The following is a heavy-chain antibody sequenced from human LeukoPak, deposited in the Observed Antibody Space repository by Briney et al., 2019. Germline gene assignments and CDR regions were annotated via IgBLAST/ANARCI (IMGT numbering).Heavy chain of an antibody. CDR2: INQDGSEK. D-gene: IGHD5-18*01. J-gene: IGHJ4*02. Sequence: GGSLRLSCAASGFSFSSYWMSWVRQAPGKGLEWVTNINQDGSEKYYVDSVKGRFTISRDNSKNTLYLQMNSLRAEDTAVYYCAKNYRGYSYGYTFDYWGQGTLVTVSS. V-gene: IGHV3-7*01. CDR3: AKNYRGYSYGYTFDY. CDR1: GFSFSSYW.